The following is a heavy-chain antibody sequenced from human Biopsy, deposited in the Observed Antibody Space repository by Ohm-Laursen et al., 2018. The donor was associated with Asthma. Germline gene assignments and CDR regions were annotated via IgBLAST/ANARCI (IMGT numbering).Heavy chain of an antibody. CDR2: STDTSRYI. CDR1: GFTFSHYN. Sequence: SLRLSCSASGFTFSHYNMNWGRQAPAPGHEWDSSSTDTSRYIKYADTLKGRLTISRDNAKNSLYLQMNSLRAEDTAVYYCARDGPELPTELDYWGPGTLVTVSS. D-gene: IGHD1-14*01. CDR3: ARDGPELPTELDY. J-gene: IGHJ4*02. V-gene: IGHV3-21*01.